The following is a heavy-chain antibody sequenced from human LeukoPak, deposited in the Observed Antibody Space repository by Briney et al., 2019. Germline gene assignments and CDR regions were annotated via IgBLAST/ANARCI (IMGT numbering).Heavy chain of an antibody. D-gene: IGHD3-22*01. Sequence: KPSETLSLTCTVSGGSISSSSYYWGWIRQPPGKGLEWIGSIYYSGSTYYNPSLKSRVTISVDTSKNQFSLKLSSVTAADTAVYYCASWARTRNGYYYDSSGRYPYYFDYWGQGTLVTVSS. CDR2: IYYSGST. CDR1: GGSISSSSYY. CDR3: ASWARTRNGYYYDSSGRYPYYFDY. V-gene: IGHV4-39*07. J-gene: IGHJ4*02.